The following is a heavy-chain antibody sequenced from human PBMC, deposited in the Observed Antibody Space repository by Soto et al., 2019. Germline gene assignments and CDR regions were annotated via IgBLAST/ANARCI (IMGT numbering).Heavy chain of an antibody. CDR2: ISYDGSNK. J-gene: IGHJ3*02. Sequence: QVQLVESGGGVVQPGGSLRLSCEVSGFTFSIYGVQWVRQAPGKGLECVAGISYDGSNKYYVDSVKGRFTISRDNSKSMLYLKMNSLRPEDTAVYYCVRVGARFVWNVINDAFDIWGLGTKVTVAS. V-gene: IGHV3-30*03. CDR1: GFTFSIYG. D-gene: IGHD3-10*01. CDR3: VRVGARFVWNVINDAFDI.